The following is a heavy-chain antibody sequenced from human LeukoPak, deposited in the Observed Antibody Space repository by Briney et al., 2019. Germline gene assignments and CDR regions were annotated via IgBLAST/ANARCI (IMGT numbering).Heavy chain of an antibody. J-gene: IGHJ4*02. V-gene: IGHV3-30*02. CDR2: IWYGGSNK. CDR1: GFTFSSYG. D-gene: IGHD7-27*01. Sequence: GGSLRLSCAASGFTFSSYGMHWVRQAPGKGLEWVAVIWYGGSNKYYADSVKGRFTISRDNSKNTLYLQMNSLRAEDTAVYYCAKDNWGRFDYWGQGTLVTVSS. CDR3: AKDNWGRFDY.